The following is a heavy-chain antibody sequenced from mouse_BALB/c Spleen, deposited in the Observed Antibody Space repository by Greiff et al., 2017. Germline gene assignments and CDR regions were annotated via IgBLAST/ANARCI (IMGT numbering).Heavy chain of an antibody. CDR1: GYTFTSYW. J-gene: IGHJ2*01. Sequence: QVQLKQPGAELVKPGASVKLSCKASGYTFTSYWMHWVKQRPGQGLEWIGEINPSNGRTNYNEKFKSKATLTVDKSSSTAYMQLSSLTSEDSAVYYCASDGIYYGSSYYWGQGTTLTVSS. CDR2: INPSNGRT. V-gene: IGHV1S81*02. D-gene: IGHD1-1*01. CDR3: ASDGIYYGSSYY.